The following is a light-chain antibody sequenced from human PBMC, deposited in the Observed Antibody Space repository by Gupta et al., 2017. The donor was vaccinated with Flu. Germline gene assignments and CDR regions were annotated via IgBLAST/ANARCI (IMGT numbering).Light chain of an antibody. CDR2: KAT. V-gene: IGKV1-5*03. Sequence: QQKQGKAPNLLIYKATTLQSGGPSRFSGSGSGTEFTLTINSLQPDDFATYFCQQYDTYTATFGQGTKLEMK. J-gene: IGKJ2*01. CDR3: QQYDTYTAT.